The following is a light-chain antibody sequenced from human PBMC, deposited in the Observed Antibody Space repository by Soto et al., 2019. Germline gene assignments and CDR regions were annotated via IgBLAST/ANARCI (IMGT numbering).Light chain of an antibody. CDR3: QQYNNWPYT. V-gene: IGKV3-15*01. J-gene: IGKJ2*01. Sequence: EIVMTQSPVTLSVSPGERATLSCRASQSVSTNLAWYQQKPGQAPRLLIHSASTRATDIPARFSGSGSGTEFTLTISSPQSEDFAVYYCQQYNNWPYTFGQGTKLEIK. CDR1: QSVSTN. CDR2: SAS.